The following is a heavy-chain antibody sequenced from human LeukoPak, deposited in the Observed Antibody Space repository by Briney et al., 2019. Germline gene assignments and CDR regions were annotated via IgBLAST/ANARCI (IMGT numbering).Heavy chain of an antibody. J-gene: IGHJ5*02. V-gene: IGHV1-18*01. D-gene: IGHD2-2*01. CDR3: ARGCSSTSCYLWWFDP. Sequence: ASVKVSCKASDYTFTSYGISWLRQAPGQGLEWMGWISAYNGNTNYAQKLQGRVTMTTDTSTRTAYMELRSLRSDDTAVYYCARGCSSTSCYLWWFDPWGQGTLVTVSS. CDR1: DYTFTSYG. CDR2: ISAYNGNT.